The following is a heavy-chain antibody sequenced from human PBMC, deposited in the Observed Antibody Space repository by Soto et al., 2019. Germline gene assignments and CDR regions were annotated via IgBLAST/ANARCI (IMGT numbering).Heavy chain of an antibody. Sequence: GSLRLSCTASGLTFSDYYMTWIRQPPGKGLEWVSYISGSGTTIYYADSVKGRFTVSRDNARNSLYLQMNSLRAEDTAFYYCASDPYYYASGYWGQGTLVTVSS. D-gene: IGHD3-10*01. J-gene: IGHJ4*02. CDR1: GLTFSDYY. CDR3: ASDPYYYASGY. V-gene: IGHV3-11*01. CDR2: ISGSGTTI.